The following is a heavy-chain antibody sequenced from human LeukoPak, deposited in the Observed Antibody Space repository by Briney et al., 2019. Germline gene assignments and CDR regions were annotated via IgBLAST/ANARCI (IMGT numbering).Heavy chain of an antibody. V-gene: IGHV3-30*03. CDR3: AREAKDGSGSYHFDY. D-gene: IGHD3-10*01. CDR1: GFTFSSYG. J-gene: IGHJ4*02. Sequence: AGGSLRLSCAASGFTFSSYGMHWVRQAPGKGLEWVAVISYDGSNKYYADSVKGRFTISRDNSKNTLYLQMNSLRAEDTAVYYCAREAKDGSGSYHFDYWGQGTLITVSS. CDR2: ISYDGSNK.